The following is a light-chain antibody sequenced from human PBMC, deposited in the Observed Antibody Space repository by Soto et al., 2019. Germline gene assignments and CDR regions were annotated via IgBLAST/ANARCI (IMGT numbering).Light chain of an antibody. CDR2: GAS. J-gene: IGKJ5*01. CDR3: QQYGSSHT. Sequence: EIVWTQSPGTLSLSPGERATLSCRASQSVISTYLAWYQQKPGQAPRLLIYGASSRAIGIPDRFSGSVSGSDFILTINRLEPEDFAVYYCQQYGSSHTFGQGTRLEI. CDR1: QSVISTY. V-gene: IGKV3-20*01.